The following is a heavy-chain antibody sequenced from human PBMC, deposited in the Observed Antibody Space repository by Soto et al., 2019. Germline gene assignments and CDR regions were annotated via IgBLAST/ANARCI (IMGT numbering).Heavy chain of an antibody. D-gene: IGHD2-15*01. J-gene: IGHJ6*02. CDR2: IIPILGIA. V-gene: IGHV1-69*02. CDR3: ARGYCSGGSCYFRPLYYGMDV. CDR1: GGTFSSYT. Sequence: QVQLVQSGAEVKKPGSSVKVSCKASGGTFSSYTISWVRQAPGQGLEWMGRIIPILGIANYAQKFQGRVTFTADKSTSTAYMELSSLRSEDTAVYYCARGYCSGGSCYFRPLYYGMDVWGQGTTVTVSS.